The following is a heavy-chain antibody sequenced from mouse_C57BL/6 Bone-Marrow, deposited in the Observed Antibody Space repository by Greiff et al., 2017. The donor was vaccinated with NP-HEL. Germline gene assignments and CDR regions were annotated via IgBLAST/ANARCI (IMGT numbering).Heavy chain of an antibody. J-gene: IGHJ3*01. CDR2: ISYDGSN. CDR3: ARYPIYYGNYVWFAY. D-gene: IGHD2-1*01. V-gene: IGHV3-6*01. CDR1: GYSITSGYY. Sequence: EVQLQQSGPGLVKPSQSLSLTCSVTGYSITSGYYWNWIRQPPGNKLEWMGYISYDGSNNYNQSLKNRISITRDTSKNQFFLKLNSVTTEDTATYYCARYPIYYGNYVWFAYWGQGTLVTVSA.